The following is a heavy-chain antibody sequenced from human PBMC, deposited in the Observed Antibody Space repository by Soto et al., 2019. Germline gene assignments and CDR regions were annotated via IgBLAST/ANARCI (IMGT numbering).Heavy chain of an antibody. J-gene: IGHJ4*02. CDR1: GFTFSSYA. V-gene: IGHV3-30-3*01. D-gene: IGHD3-22*01. CDR2: ISYDGSNK. Sequence: GGSLRLSCAASGFTFSSYAMHWVRQAPGKGLEWVAVISYDGSNKYYADSVKGRFTISRDNSKNTLYLQMNSLRAEDTAVHYCARVRPSLCYDSSGYYLSYYFDYWGQGTLVTVSS. CDR3: ARVRPSLCYDSSGYYLSYYFDY.